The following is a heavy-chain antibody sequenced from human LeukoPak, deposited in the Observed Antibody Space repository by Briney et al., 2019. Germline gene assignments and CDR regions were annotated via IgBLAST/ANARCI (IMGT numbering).Heavy chain of an antibody. CDR1: GGSFSGYY. V-gene: IGHV4-34*01. CDR3: ARHRPGRGLGY. Sequence: PSETLSLTCAFYGGSFSGYYWSWIRQSPGKGLEWIGEINHSGSTNFNPSLKSRVTISVDTSKNQFSLKLSSVTAADTAVYYCARHRPGRGLGYWGQGTLVTVSS. D-gene: IGHD6-25*01. CDR2: INHSGST. J-gene: IGHJ4*02.